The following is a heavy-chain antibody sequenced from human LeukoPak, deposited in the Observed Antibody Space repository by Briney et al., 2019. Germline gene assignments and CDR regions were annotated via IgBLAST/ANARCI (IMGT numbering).Heavy chain of an antibody. V-gene: IGHV3-43*01. CDR2: TTWDGGSS. J-gene: IGHJ4*02. CDR3: AKESGRMITG. Sequence: PGGSLRLSCAASGFTFSSYAMSWVRQAPGKSLEWVSLTTWDGGSSFYADFVKGRFTISRDNSKNSVYLQMNSLRTEDTALYYCAKESGRMITGWGQGTLVTVSS. CDR1: GFTFSSYA. D-gene: IGHD3-16*01.